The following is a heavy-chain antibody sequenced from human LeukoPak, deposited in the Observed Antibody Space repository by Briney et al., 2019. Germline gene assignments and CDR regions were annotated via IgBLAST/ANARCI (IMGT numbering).Heavy chain of an antibody. CDR2: IYYSGNT. CDR3: ARSYGYTYGYF. CDR1: GGSISSYY. V-gene: IGHV4-59*01. J-gene: IGHJ4*02. D-gene: IGHD5-18*01. Sequence: PSETLSLTCNVSGGSISSYYWSWIRQPPGKGLEWIGYIYYSGNTNYNPSLKSRVTISVDTSKNQFSLKLSSVTAADTAMYYCARSYGYTYGYFWGQGTLVTVSS.